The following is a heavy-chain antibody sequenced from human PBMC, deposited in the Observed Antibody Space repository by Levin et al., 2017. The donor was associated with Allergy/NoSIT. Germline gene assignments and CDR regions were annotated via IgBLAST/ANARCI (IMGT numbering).Heavy chain of an antibody. D-gene: IGHD5-18*01. CDR2: IYLSGST. V-gene: IGHV4-30-2*01. CDR1: GGSISSGGYS. Sequence: SETLSLTCAVSGGSISSGGYSWSWIRQPPGKGLEWIGNIYLSGSTYYNPSLMSRVTISVDRSKNQFSLNLSSVTAADTAVYYCARVAGYSYGYYFDYWGQGTLVTVSS. CDR3: ARVAGYSYGYYFDY. J-gene: IGHJ4*02.